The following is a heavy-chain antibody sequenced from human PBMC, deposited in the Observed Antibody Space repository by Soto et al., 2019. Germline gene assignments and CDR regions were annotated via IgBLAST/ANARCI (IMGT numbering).Heavy chain of an antibody. CDR2: VSHDGRNT. V-gene: IGHV3-30*18. CDR3: AKGGRQWLVTSDFNY. CDR1: GFTFSDYA. Sequence: VQLVESGGGVVQPGRSLRLSCAASGFTFSDYAMHWVRQAPGKGLEWVAVVSHDGRNTNYEDSVKGRFTISRDSSKNTVSLEMTSLRAEDRAVYYCAKGGRQWLVTSDFNYWGQGALVTVSS. J-gene: IGHJ4*02. D-gene: IGHD6-19*01.